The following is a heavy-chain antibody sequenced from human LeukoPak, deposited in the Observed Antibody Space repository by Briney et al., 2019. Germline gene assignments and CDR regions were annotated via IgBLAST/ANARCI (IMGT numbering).Heavy chain of an antibody. CDR1: GFTFSSYW. Sequence: GGSLRLYCAASGFTFSSYWMHWVRQAPGKGLVWVSRINSDGSHTIHADSVKGRFTISRDNAKNTLYLQMNSLRAEDTAVYYCAREAPNDFSIDYWGQGTLVTVSS. V-gene: IGHV3-74*01. D-gene: IGHD2/OR15-2a*01. J-gene: IGHJ4*02. CDR3: AREAPNDFSIDY. CDR2: INSDGSHT.